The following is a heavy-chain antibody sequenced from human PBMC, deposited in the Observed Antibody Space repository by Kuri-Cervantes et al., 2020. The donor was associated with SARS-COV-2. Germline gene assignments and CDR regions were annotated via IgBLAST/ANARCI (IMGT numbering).Heavy chain of an antibody. V-gene: IGHV3-23*01. Sequence: GGSLRLSCAASGFIFSSYWMSWVRQAPGKGLEWVSTMSGSGASTHYADSVKGRFTISRDNSKNMLYLQMYSLRAEDTAVYYCAKTSGYNYYFAYWGQGSLVTVSS. J-gene: IGHJ4*02. CDR3: AKTSGYNYYFAY. CDR2: MSGSGAST. CDR1: GFIFSSYW. D-gene: IGHD5-24*01.